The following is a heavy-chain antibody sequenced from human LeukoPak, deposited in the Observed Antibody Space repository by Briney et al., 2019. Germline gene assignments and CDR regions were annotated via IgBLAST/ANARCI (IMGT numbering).Heavy chain of an antibody. D-gene: IGHD2-15*01. J-gene: IGHJ4*02. CDR1: GYTFTTYA. V-gene: IGHV1-3*01. CDR2: INAGNGNT. CDR3: ARSYCSGGRCYWYYFDY. Sequence: ASVKVSCKASGYTFTTYAMHWVRQAPGQGLEWMGWINAGNGNTKYSQKFQGRVTITRDTSASTAYMELSSLRSEDTAVYYCARSYCSGGRCYWYYFDYWGQGTLVTVSS.